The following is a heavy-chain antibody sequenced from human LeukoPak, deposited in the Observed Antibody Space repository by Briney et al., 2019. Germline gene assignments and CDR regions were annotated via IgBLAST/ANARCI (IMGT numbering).Heavy chain of an antibody. V-gene: IGHV3-30*03. D-gene: IGHD2-8*01. CDR1: GFSFSNYA. CDR3: ARVSEDIVLMVYAIRDYYYMDV. CDR2: ISHDGINT. Sequence: GGSLRLSCAASGFSFSNYAMHWVRQDSGRGLDWVAVISHDGINTYYADSVKGRFTISRDNSKNTLYLQMNSLRAEDTAVYYCARVSEDIVLMVYAIRDYYYMDVWGKGTTVTVSS. J-gene: IGHJ6*03.